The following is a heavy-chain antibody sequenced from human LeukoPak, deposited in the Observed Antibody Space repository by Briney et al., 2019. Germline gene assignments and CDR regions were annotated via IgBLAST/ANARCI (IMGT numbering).Heavy chain of an antibody. J-gene: IGHJ4*02. CDR3: ARLWRYSSGWYYFDY. CDR1: GYSFTSYW. V-gene: IGHV5-51*01. D-gene: IGHD6-19*01. Sequence: GESLKISCKGSGYSFTSYWIGWVRQMPGKGLEWMGIIYPGDSDTRYSPSFQGQVTISADKSISTAYLQWSSLKASDTAMYYFARLWRYSSGWYYFDYWGQGTLVTVSS. CDR2: IYPGDSDT.